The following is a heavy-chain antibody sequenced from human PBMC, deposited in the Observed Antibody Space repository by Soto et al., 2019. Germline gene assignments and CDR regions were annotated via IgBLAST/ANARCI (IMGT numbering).Heavy chain of an antibody. V-gene: IGHV3-30*03. CDR3: PGDTGGSPHQSALGL. J-gene: IGHJ1*01. Sequence: GGTLRLTCAASGFTFSSYCMHWVRQAPGKGLEWMAVISHDGSNKYNADSEKRRFIISRANTKNTLYLQKTILTPEDISVYYCPGDTGGSPHQSALGLWGQGTLVTVSS. D-gene: IGHD2-2*01. CDR2: ISHDGSNK. CDR1: GFTFSSYC.